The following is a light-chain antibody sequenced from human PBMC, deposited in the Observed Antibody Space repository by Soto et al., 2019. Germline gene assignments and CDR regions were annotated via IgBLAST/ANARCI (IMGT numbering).Light chain of an antibody. CDR3: AAWDGSLNVVL. Sequence: QSVLTQPPSASGTPGQRVTISCSGSSSNIGSNTVNWYQQLPGSAPKLLIYSTNQRPSGVPDRFSVSKSGTSASLAISGLQSEDEADYYCAAWDGSLNVVLFGGGTKVTVL. CDR1: SSNIGSNT. V-gene: IGLV1-44*01. CDR2: STN. J-gene: IGLJ2*01.